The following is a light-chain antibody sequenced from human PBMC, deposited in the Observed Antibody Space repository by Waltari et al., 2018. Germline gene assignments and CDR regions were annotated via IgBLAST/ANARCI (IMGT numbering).Light chain of an antibody. CDR3: QKYSSAPFT. Sequence: DIQMTQSPSSLPASVVDRVTITCRATQAISNFLAWYQQKPGKVPKLLIYAASTLQSGVPSRFSGSGSETDFTLTIRSLQPEDVATYYCQKYSSAPFTFGPGTTVDIK. CDR2: AAS. CDR1: QAISNF. J-gene: IGKJ3*01. V-gene: IGKV1-27*01.